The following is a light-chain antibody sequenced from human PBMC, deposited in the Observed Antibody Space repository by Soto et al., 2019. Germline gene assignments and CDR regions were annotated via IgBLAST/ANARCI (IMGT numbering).Light chain of an antibody. J-gene: IGKJ2*01. V-gene: IGKV3-20*01. CDR3: QQYGISPYT. Sequence: EIVLTQSPSTLSLSQGERATLSCRASQSVSSSYLAWYQQKPGQAPRLLIYGASSRATGIPDRFSGSGSGTDFTITISRLEPEDFAVYYCQQYGISPYTFGQGTKLEIK. CDR2: GAS. CDR1: QSVSSSY.